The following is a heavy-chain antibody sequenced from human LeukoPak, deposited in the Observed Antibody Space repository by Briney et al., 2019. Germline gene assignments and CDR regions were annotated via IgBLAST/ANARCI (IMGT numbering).Heavy chain of an antibody. CDR3: AKRGATDIHY. V-gene: IGHV3-74*01. Sequence: GGSLRLSCAASRCTLSNYWMHWVRQAPGRGLVWVSRINSDVSSTTSEDSVKGGSTISRDNPKNTLYLQMNSQRPEDTAVYYCAKRGATDIHYWGRGTLVTVSS. CDR2: INSDVSST. D-gene: IGHD5-12*01. J-gene: IGHJ4*02. CDR1: RCTLSNYW.